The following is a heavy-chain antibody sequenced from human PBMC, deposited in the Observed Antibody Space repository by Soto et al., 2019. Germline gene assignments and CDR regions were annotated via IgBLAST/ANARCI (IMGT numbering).Heavy chain of an antibody. CDR3: QRGGLPLTFSGSTWFDP. J-gene: IGHJ5*02. D-gene: IGHD3-10*01. CDR1: GFNFSTYG. V-gene: IGHV3-21*01. Sequence: PGGSLRLSCAASGFNFSTYGMIWLRQAPGKGLEWLSSISDSGHYIYYADSVRGRFTISRDNAKNSLFLHMNSLRGEDTDVYYCQRGGLPLTFSGSTWFDPWGHGTLVTVSS. CDR2: ISDSGHYI.